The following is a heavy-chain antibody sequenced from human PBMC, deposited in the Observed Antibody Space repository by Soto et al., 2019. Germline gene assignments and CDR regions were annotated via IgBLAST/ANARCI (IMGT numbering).Heavy chain of an antibody. Sequence: EGQLLESGGGLVQPGGSLRLSCAASGFAFSTYAMSWVRHAPGKGLEWVSTFTGSGDNTYYTDSVKGRCTISRDNSKNALNLQMNSQKGDAAAVYYGEKDGSTSGDIWGQGRIVTVSS. CDR3: EKDGSTSGDI. CDR2: FTGSGDNT. CDR1: GFAFSTYA. J-gene: IGHJ3*02. V-gene: IGHV3-23*01. D-gene: IGHD3-10*01.